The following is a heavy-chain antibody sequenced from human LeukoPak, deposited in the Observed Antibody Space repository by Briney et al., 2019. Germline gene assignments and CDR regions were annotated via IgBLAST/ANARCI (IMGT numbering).Heavy chain of an antibody. D-gene: IGHD3-9*01. Sequence: ASVKVSCKASGGTFSSYAISWVRQAPGQGLEWMGGIIPIFGTANYAQKFQGRVTITADESASTAYMELSSLRSEDTAVYYCARGRGYDILTGFEDWGQGTLVTVSS. CDR2: IIPIFGTA. J-gene: IGHJ4*02. V-gene: IGHV1-69*13. CDR1: GGTFSSYA. CDR3: ARGRGYDILTGFED.